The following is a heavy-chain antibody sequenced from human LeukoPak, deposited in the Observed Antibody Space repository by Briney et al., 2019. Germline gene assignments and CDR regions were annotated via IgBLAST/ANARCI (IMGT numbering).Heavy chain of an antibody. V-gene: IGHV1-69*06. J-gene: IGHJ4*02. Sequence: GASVRVSCKASGGTFSSYAISWVRQAPGQGLEWMGGIIPIFGTANYAQKFQGRVTITADKSTSTAYMELSSLRSEDTAVYSCARGSSGWYYFDYWGQGTLVTVSS. CDR2: IIPIFGTA. CDR3: ARGSSGWYYFDY. CDR1: GGTFSSYA. D-gene: IGHD6-19*01.